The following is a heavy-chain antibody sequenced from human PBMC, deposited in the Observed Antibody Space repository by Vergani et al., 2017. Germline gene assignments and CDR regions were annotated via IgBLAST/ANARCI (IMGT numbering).Heavy chain of an antibody. Sequence: EVQLLESGGSLKQPGGSVRLSCAASGFTFSTYAMHWVRQAPGKGLEWVSALTGGGGSTYYADSFKGRFIISRDNSRDTLYLQMNSLRPDDTATYYCVKDARSYENFLHSWGQGTLVTVSS. CDR3: VKDARSYENFLHS. V-gene: IGHV3-23*01. CDR2: LTGGGGST. D-gene: IGHD1-26*01. CDR1: GFTFSTYA. J-gene: IGHJ4*02.